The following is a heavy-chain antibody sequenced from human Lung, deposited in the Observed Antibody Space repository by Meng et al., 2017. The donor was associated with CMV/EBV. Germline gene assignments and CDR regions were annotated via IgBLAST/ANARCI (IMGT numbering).Heavy chain of an antibody. Sequence: ESLKISCAASGFTFSDSAMYWVRQASGKGLEWVGRIRSKASNYATTYAASVEGRFTISRDDSKNMVYLEMNSLKIEDTALYYCCRPTAVASSPTDYWGQGTXVTVSS. CDR1: GFTFSDSA. J-gene: IGHJ4*02. CDR3: CRPTAVASSPTDY. CDR2: IRSKASNYAT. D-gene: IGHD6-19*01. V-gene: IGHV3-73*01.